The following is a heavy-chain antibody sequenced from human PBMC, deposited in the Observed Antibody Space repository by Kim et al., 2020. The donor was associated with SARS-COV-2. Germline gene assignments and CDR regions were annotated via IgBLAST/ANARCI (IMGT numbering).Heavy chain of an antibody. V-gene: IGHV4-4*02. J-gene: IGHJ4*02. CDR2: IYHSGST. CDR1: AGSISSSNW. CDR3: ASGGSSWYKIDY. Sequence: SETLSLICAVSAGSISSSNWWSWVRQPPGKGLEWIGEIYHSGSTNYNPSLKSRVTISVDKSKNQFSLKLTSVTAADTAVYYCASGGSSWYKIDYWGQGTLVTVSS. D-gene: IGHD6-13*01.